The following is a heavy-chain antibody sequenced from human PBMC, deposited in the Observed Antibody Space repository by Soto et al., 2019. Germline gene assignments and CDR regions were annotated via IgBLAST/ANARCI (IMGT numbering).Heavy chain of an antibody. D-gene: IGHD2-2*01. V-gene: IGHV3-21*01. CDR1: GFTFSSYS. CDR2: ISSSSSYI. J-gene: IGHJ6*02. Sequence: GGSLRLSCAASGFTFSSYSMNWVRQAPGKGLEWVSSISSSSSYIYYADSVKGRFTVSRDNAKNSLYLQMNSLRAEDTAVYYCARDLGRYCSSTSCPSGMDVWGQGTTVTVSS. CDR3: ARDLGRYCSSTSCPSGMDV.